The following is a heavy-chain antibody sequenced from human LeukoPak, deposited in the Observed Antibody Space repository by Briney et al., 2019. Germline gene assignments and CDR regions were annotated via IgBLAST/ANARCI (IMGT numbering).Heavy chain of an antibody. D-gene: IGHD4-17*01. J-gene: IGHJ5*02. Sequence: TLSLTCTVSGGSISSGSYYWSWVRQPAGKGLEWIVRIYTSGSTNYNPSLKSRLTISVDTSKNQFSLKLSSVTDADTAVYYCARDRRPYYGENWFDTWGQGTLVTVSS. V-gene: IGHV4-61*02. CDR1: GGSISSGSYY. CDR3: ARDRRPYYGENWFDT. CDR2: IYTSGST.